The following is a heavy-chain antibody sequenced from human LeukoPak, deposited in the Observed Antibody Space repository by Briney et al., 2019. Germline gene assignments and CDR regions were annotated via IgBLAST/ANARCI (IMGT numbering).Heavy chain of an antibody. J-gene: IGHJ3*02. CDR3: ARGFWELHAFDI. Sequence: SVKVSCKASGGTFSSYAISWVRQATGQGLEWRGRIIPIFGTANYAQKFQGRVTITTDESTSTAYMELSSLRSEDTAVYYCARGFWELHAFDIWGQGTMVTVSS. D-gene: IGHD1-26*01. CDR1: GGTFSSYA. V-gene: IGHV1-69*05. CDR2: IIPIFGTA.